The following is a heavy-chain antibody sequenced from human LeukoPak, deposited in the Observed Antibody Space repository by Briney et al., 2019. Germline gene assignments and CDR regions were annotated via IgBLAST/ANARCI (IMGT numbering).Heavy chain of an antibody. CDR2: ISAYNGNT. J-gene: IGHJ4*02. CDR1: GYTFTSYG. CDR3: ARNLRNYYDSSGPGDY. V-gene: IGHV1-18*01. Sequence: GASVKVSCKASGYTFTSYGISWVRQAPGQGLEWMGWISAYNGNTNYAQKLQGRVTMTTDTSTSTAYMELRSLRSDDTAVYYCARNLRNYYDSSGPGDYWGQGTLVTVSP. D-gene: IGHD3-22*01.